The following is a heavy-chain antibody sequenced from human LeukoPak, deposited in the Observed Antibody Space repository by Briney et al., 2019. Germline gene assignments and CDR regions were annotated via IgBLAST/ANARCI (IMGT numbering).Heavy chain of an antibody. CDR3: AREGKYYGSGSYYDYYYGMDV. CDR1: GGSFSGYY. CDR2: INHSGST. D-gene: IGHD3-10*01. J-gene: IGHJ6*02. V-gene: IGHV4-34*01. Sequence: PSETLSLTCAVYGGSFSGYYWSWIRQPPGKGLEWIGEINHSGSTNYNPSLKSRVTMSVDTSKNQFSLKLSSVTAADTAVYYCAREGKYYGSGSYYDYYYGMDVWGQGTTVTVSS.